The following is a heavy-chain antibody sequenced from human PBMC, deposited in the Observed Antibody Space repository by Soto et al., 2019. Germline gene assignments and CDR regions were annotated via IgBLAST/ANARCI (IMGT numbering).Heavy chain of an antibody. CDR2: INAGNGNT. V-gene: IGHV1-3*01. D-gene: IGHD3-22*01. CDR1: GYTFTSYA. Sequence: ASVKVSCKASGYTFTSYAMHWVRQAPGQRLEWMGWINAGNGNTKYSQKFQGRVTITRDTSASTAYMELSSLRSEDTAMYYCARDQGYYDSGGYYYYWGQGSLVTVSS. CDR3: ARDQGYYDSGGYYYY. J-gene: IGHJ4*02.